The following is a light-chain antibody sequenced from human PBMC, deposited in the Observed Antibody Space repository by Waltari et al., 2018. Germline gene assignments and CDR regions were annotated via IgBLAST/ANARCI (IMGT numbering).Light chain of an antibody. CDR1: SSDVGAYNY. CDR3: CSYAGSYTYV. J-gene: IGLJ1*01. V-gene: IGLV2-11*01. CDR2: DVS. Sequence: QSALTQPPSVSGSPGQSVTISCTGTSSDVGAYNYVSWYQQHPGKAPKLMIYDVSKRPSGVPDRFSGAKSGNTASLTISGLHGEDEADYYCCSYAGSYTYVFGTVTKVTVL.